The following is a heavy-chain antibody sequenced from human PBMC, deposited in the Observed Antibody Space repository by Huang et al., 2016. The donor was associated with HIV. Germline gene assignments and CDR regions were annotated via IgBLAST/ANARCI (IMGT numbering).Heavy chain of an antibody. Sequence: QVQLQESGPGLVKPSETLSLTCTVSGGSISTHYWSWIRQPPGKGLELIGGIDYSGNTNDSPSLTSRVTILLDTSKDQFSLRVNSVTAADTAMYYCARDHHDFWRGYRRMYFFDHWGQGTLVTVSS. J-gene: IGHJ4*02. CDR2: IDYSGNT. V-gene: IGHV4-59*11. CDR3: ARDHHDFWRGYRRMYFFDH. D-gene: IGHD3-3*01. CDR1: GGSISTHY.